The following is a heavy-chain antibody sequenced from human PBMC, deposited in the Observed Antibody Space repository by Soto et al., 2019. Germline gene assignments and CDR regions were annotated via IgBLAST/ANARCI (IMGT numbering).Heavy chain of an antibody. Sequence: QVQLQQWGAGLLKPSETLSLTCAVHGGSFSGYYWSWIRQPPEKGLEWIADIKHSGSTNYNPSLKSRVNILVATSRKKFSLKLTSVTAADTAVYYCARGGLRFLEWLSWGQGTLVTVSS. J-gene: IGHJ5*02. CDR2: IKHSGST. CDR3: ARGGLRFLEWLS. V-gene: IGHV4-34*01. D-gene: IGHD3-3*01. CDR1: GGSFSGYY.